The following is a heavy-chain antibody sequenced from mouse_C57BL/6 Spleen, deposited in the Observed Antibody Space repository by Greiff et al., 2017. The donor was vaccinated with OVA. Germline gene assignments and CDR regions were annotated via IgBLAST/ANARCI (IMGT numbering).Heavy chain of an antibody. V-gene: IGHV1-80*01. CDR1: GYAFSSYW. CDR2: IYPGDGDT. J-gene: IGHJ3*01. D-gene: IGHD3-3*01. CDR3: ARVGGGRGFAY. Sequence: LEESGAELVKPGASVKISCKASGYAFSSYWMNWVKQRPGKGLEWIGQIYPGDGDTNYNGKFKGKATLTADKSSSTAYMQLSSLPSEDSAVYFCARVGGGRGFAYWGQGTLVTVSA.